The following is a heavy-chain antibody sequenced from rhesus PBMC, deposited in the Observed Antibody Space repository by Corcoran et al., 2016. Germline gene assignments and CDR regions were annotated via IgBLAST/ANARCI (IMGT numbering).Heavy chain of an antibody. CDR3: ARDSGSYFDY. CDR1: GYSISSGYG. V-gene: IGHV4-127*01. D-gene: IGHD3-16*01. J-gene: IGHJ4*01. Sequence: QVQLQESGPGLVKPSETLSLTCAVSGYSISSGYGWGWIRQPPGKGLEWIGQIYGGSGSTYYNPSLKRRVTVSKDTSKNQFSLKLSSVTAADTAVYYCARDSGSYFDYWGQGVLVTVSS. CDR2: IYGGSGST.